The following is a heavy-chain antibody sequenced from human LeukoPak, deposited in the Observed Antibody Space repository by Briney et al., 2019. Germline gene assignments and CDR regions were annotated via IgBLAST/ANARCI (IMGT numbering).Heavy chain of an antibody. D-gene: IGHD2-2*01. J-gene: IGHJ6*03. CDR3: ARGRYRQLLAYYYYYMDV. CDR1: GFTFSTYG. CDR2: ISSSSSYI. V-gene: IGHV3-21*01. Sequence: GGSLRLSCAVSGFTFSTYGMHWVRQAPGKGLEWVSSISSSSSYIYYADSVKGRFTISRDNAKNSLYLQMNSLRAEDTAVYYCARGRYRQLLAYYYYYMDVWGKGTTVTVSS.